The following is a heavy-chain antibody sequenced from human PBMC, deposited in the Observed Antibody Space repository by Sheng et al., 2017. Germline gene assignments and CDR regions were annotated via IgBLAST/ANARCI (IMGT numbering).Heavy chain of an antibody. Sequence: QVQLVESGGGVVQPGRSLRLSCAASGFTFSSYGMHWVRQAPGKGLEWVAVISYDGSNKYYADSVKGRFTISRDNSKNTLYLQMNSLRAEDTAVYYCAKARVATDAFDIWGQGTMVTVSS. J-gene: IGHJ3*02. V-gene: IGHV3-30*18. CDR1: GFTFSSYG. CDR2: ISYDGSNK. CDR3: AKARVATDAFDI. D-gene: IGHD5-12*01.